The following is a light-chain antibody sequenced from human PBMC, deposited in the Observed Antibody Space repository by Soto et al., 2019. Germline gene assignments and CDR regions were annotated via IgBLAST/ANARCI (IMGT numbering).Light chain of an antibody. CDR3: QQYLDWPLT. CDR2: GLS. Sequence: EIVMTQSPVTLSVSPAERVTLSCRASQSLATNLAWYQQKPGQTPTLVIHGLSARASGIPGRFSGSGFGTDITLTTSSLQTEDSAVYYCQQYLDWPLTFGVGTKVEI. J-gene: IGKJ4*01. V-gene: IGKV3-15*01. CDR1: QSLATN.